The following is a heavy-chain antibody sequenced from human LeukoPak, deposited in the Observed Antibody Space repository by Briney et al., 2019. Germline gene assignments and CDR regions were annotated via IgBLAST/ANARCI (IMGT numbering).Heavy chain of an antibody. Sequence: PSQTLSLTCTVSGGSISSGSYYWSWIRQPAGKGLEWIGRIYTSGSTNYNPSLKSRVTISVDTTKNQFSLKLSSVTAADTAVYYCAAVPETYYTVYYFNHWGQGTLVTVSS. D-gene: IGHD3-3*01. CDR1: GGSISSGSYY. CDR3: AAVPETYYTVYYFNH. J-gene: IGHJ4*02. V-gene: IGHV4-61*02. CDR2: IYTSGST.